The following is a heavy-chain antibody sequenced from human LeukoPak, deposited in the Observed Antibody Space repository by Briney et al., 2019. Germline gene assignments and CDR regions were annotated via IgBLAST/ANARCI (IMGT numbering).Heavy chain of an antibody. CDR1: GLTFRNYA. Sequence: GGSLRLSCAASGLTFRNYAMSWVRQAPGKGLEWVSVICANDGNTYYADAVKGRFTISRDNSEDTLYLQMDSLRAEDTAVYYCAKGSGSSCYSPCDYWGQGILVTVSS. J-gene: IGHJ4*02. V-gene: IGHV3-23*01. D-gene: IGHD2-15*01. CDR3: AKGSGSSCYSPCDY. CDR2: ICANDGNT.